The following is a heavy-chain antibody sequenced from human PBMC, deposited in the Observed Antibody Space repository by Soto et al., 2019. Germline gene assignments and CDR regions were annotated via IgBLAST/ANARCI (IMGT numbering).Heavy chain of an antibody. CDR2: IFHRGTT. J-gene: IGHJ4*02. CDR3: ARVDSPYYYNSSGYFTY. CDR1: GYSISSGYY. V-gene: IGHV4-38-2*01. Sequence: PSETLSLTCAVSGYSISSGYYWGWIRLPPGKGPEWIGNIFHRGTTYYNPSLQSRVAISVDTSKNEISLRLSAMTAADTAVYYCARVDSPYYYNSSGYFTYWGQGSLVTVSS. D-gene: IGHD3-22*01.